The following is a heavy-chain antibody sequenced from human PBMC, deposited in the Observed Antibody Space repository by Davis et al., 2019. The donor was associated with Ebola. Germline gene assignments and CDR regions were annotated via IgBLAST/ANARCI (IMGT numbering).Heavy chain of an antibody. V-gene: IGHV3-7*03. D-gene: IGHD5-12*01. J-gene: IGHJ5*02. Sequence: GGSLRLSCAASGFTFSSYWMSWVRQAPGKGLEWVANIKQDGSEKYYVDSVKGRFTISRDNAKNSLYLQMNSLRAEDTAVYYCARDIKGLGLLFDWLDPWGQGTLVTVSS. CDR2: IKQDGSEK. CDR1: GFTFSSYW. CDR3: ARDIKGLGLLFDWLDP.